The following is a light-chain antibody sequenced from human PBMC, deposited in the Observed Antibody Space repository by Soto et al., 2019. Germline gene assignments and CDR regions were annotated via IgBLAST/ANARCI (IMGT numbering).Light chain of an antibody. CDR2: GAS. CDR1: QSVRSN. Sequence: EIVMTQSPATLSVSPGERATLSCRASQSVRSNLAWYQQKPGQAPRLLIYGASTRATGIPARFSGSGSGTEFTLPISSLQSEDFAVYYSQQYNNWWTVGQGTKVEIK. J-gene: IGKJ1*01. V-gene: IGKV3-15*01. CDR3: QQYNNWWT.